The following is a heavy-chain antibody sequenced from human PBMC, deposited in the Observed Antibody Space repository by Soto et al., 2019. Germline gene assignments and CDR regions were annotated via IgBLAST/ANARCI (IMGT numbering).Heavy chain of an antibody. CDR1: GYNFANYW. J-gene: IGHJ4*02. Sequence: ELQLVQSGAEVKKPGESLKISCKGSGYNFANYWIGWVRQMPGKGLEWMGIIYPGNSDTRYSPSSQGQVTISADTSISTAYLEWSSLKASDTAIYYCARHVYYDVLKKNYWGQGTLVTVSS. CDR3: ARHVYYDVLKKNY. V-gene: IGHV5-51*01. D-gene: IGHD3-9*01. CDR2: IYPGNSDT.